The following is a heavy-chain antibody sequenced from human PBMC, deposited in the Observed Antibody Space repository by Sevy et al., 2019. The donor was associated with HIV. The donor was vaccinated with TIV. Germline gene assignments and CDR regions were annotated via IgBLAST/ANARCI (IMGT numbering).Heavy chain of an antibody. Sequence: GESLKISCKGSGYSFTSYWIGWVRQMPGKGLEWMGIIYPGDSDTRYSPSFQGQVTISADKSISTAYLQWSSLKASDTAMYYCARGRGIVVVPAAPAGYFDYRGQGTLVTVSS. V-gene: IGHV5-51*01. J-gene: IGHJ4*02. CDR1: GYSFTSYW. CDR3: ARGRGIVVVPAAPAGYFDY. D-gene: IGHD2-2*01. CDR2: IYPGDSDT.